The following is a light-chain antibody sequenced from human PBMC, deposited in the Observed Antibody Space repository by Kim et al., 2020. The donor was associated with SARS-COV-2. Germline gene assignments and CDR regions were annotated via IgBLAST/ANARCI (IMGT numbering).Light chain of an antibody. CDR1: NSDVGDYNY. CDR3: CSYAGSYTIL. J-gene: IGLJ2*01. V-gene: IGLV2-11*01. CDR2: AVN. Sequence: QSALTQPRSVSGSPGQSVTISCTGANSDVGDYNYVSWYQQHPGKAPKLMIYAVNNRPSGVPARFSGSKSGNTASLTVSGLQAEDEANYYCCSYAGSYTILFGGGTQLTVL.